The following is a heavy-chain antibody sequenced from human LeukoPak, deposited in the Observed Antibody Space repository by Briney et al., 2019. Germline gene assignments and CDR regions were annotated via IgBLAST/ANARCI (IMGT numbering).Heavy chain of an antibody. V-gene: IGHV4-34*01. D-gene: IGHD1-26*01. J-gene: IGHJ4*02. CDR3: ATGRFRSNSLDFDY. CDR1: GGSFSGYY. Sequence: SETLSLTCAVYGGSFSGYYWSWIRQPPGKGLEWIGEINHSGSTNYNPSLKSRVTISVDTSKNQFSLKLSSVTAADTAVYYCATGRFRSNSLDFDYWGQGTLVTVSS. CDR2: INHSGST.